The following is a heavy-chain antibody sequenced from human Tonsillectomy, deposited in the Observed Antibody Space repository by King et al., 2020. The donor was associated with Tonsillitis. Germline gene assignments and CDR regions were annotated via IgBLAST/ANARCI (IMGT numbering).Heavy chain of an antibody. Sequence: VQLVESGGGLVQPGGSLRLSCAASGFTFSSYAMSWVRQAPGKGLEWVSTITGSGGSTYYADSVKGRFTISRDNSKNTLNLQMNSLRVEDTAVYYCAKTGRGYSYAIDYWGQGTLVTVSS. D-gene: IGHD5-18*01. CDR2: ITGSGGST. CDR1: GFTFSSYA. CDR3: AKTGRGYSYAIDY. V-gene: IGHV3-23*04. J-gene: IGHJ4*02.